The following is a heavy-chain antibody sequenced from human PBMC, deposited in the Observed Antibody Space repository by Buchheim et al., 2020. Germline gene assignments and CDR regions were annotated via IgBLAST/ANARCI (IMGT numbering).Heavy chain of an antibody. CDR2: IKPSGGST. CDR3: AREPYSSGSLREIRFQH. J-gene: IGHJ1*01. V-gene: IGHV1-46*01. CDR1: GYTFTSYY. Sequence: QVQLVQSGAEVKKPGASVKVSCKASGYTFTSYYMHWVRQAPGQGLEWMGIIKPSGGSTSYAQKFQGRVTMTRDTSTSTVYMELSSLRSEDTAVYYCAREPYSSGSLREIRFQHWGQGTL. D-gene: IGHD6-19*01.